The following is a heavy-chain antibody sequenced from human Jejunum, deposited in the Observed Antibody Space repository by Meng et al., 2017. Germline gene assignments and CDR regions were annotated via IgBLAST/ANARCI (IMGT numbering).Heavy chain of an antibody. Sequence: VQMQEEGAGLGHASQTLCLSWTVSGDSIRSSAYCWSWNRLHPGEGLGCLGYVYYSGSTNNTPSLKSRLFMSVDTSKNQFTLKLTYMTAADTAVYYLARCRGATGAFDSWGRGTLVTVSS. V-gene: IGHV4-31*02. CDR3: ARCRGATGAFDS. CDR1: GDSIRSSAYC. CDR2: VYYSGST. D-gene: IGHD5-12*01. J-gene: IGHJ4*02.